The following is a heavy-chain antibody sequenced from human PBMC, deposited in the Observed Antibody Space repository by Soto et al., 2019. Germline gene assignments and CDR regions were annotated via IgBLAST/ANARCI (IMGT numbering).Heavy chain of an antibody. CDR2: IYYSGST. J-gene: IGHJ4*02. CDR3: ARAESGWYIGY. Sequence: SQTLSLTCTVSGGSISSYYWSWIRQPPGKGLEWIGYIYYSGSTNYNPSLKSRVTISVDTSKNQFSLKLSSVTAADTAVYYCARAESGWYIGYWGQGTLVTVSS. V-gene: IGHV4-59*01. CDR1: GGSISSYY. D-gene: IGHD6-19*01.